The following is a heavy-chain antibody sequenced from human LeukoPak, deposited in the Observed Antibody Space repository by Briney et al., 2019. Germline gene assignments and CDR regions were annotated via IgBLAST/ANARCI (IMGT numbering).Heavy chain of an antibody. Sequence: PGESLRISCKGSGYRFTSYWISWVRQMPGKGLAWMGRIDPSDSYTNYSPSFQGHVTISADKSISTAYLQWSSLKASDTAMYYCARRALPPAYCGGDCFDAFDIWGQGTMVTVSS. J-gene: IGHJ3*02. CDR1: GYRFTSYW. D-gene: IGHD2-21*02. CDR2: IDPSDSYT. CDR3: ARRALPPAYCGGDCFDAFDI. V-gene: IGHV5-10-1*01.